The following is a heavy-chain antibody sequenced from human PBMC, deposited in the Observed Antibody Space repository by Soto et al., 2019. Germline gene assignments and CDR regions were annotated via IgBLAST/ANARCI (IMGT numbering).Heavy chain of an antibody. CDR1: GGSIGSGDYY. CDR3: ARLRRYYYYYGSGIYYSYFDY. V-gene: IGHV4-39*02. J-gene: IGHJ4*02. Sequence: SETLSLTCSVSGGSIGSGDYYWGWIRQPPGKGLEWIGTISSSGGTSYNPSLKSRVIISVDTSKNHFSLKLSSMTAADTAVYYCARLRRYYYYYGSGIYYSYFDYWGQGTLVTVSS. D-gene: IGHD3-10*01. CDR2: ISSSGGT.